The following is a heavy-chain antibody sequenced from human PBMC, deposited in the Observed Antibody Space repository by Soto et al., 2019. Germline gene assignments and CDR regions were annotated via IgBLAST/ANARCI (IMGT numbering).Heavy chain of an antibody. CDR2: MHRNGNST. CDR3: ARDHRWGYEYGDYGDS. Sequence: EVQLVESGGGVVQPGGSLRLACVVSGFSLEEYGMSWVRQAPGKGPEWVSGMHRNGNSTGYADAVKGRFTISRDDAKNSLYLQMSSLRAEDTAFYYCARDHRWGYEYGDYGDSWGHGTLVTVSS. D-gene: IGHD4-17*01. J-gene: IGHJ5*01. V-gene: IGHV3-20*04. CDR1: GFSLEEYG.